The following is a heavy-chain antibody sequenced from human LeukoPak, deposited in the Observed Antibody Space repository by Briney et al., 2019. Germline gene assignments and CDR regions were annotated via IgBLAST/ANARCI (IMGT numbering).Heavy chain of an antibody. CDR2: ISFDGSAK. D-gene: IGHD6-13*01. CDR1: GFTFSNYG. J-gene: IGHJ4*02. CDR3: AKDRVTAAGYYFDY. Sequence: GGSLRLSCTASGFTFSNYGMHWVRQAPGKGREGVSVISFDGSAKYYADSVKGRFTISRDNSKNTLYLQMTSLRAEDTAVYYCAKDRVTAAGYYFDYWGQGTLVTVSS. V-gene: IGHV3-30*18.